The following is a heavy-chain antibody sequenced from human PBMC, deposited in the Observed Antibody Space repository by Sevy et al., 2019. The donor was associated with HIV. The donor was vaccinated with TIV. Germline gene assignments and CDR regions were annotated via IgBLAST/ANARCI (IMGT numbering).Heavy chain of an antibody. V-gene: IGHV4-59*01. CDR1: GGSIRGYY. CDR3: TSAFPVTTTDREDY. D-gene: IGHD5-12*01. J-gene: IGHJ4*02. Sequence: SETLSLTCTVSGGSIRGYYWSWIRLPPGKGPEWIGHIHYSGSTNHNPSLRSRVTISLDTSKNQFSLKLRSVTAADTAVYFCTSAFPVTTTDREDYWGRGTLVTVSS. CDR2: IHYSGST.